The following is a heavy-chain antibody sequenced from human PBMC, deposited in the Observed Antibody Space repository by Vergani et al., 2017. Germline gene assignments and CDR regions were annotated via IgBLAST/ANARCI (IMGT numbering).Heavy chain of an antibody. Sequence: QVQLVQSAAEVKKPGSSVKFSCKSSVGTFSSYTISWVRQAPGQGLEWMGRSIPILGIANYAQKFQGRVTITADKSTSTAYMEMSSLRSEDTAVYYCATPYSSSWAPESIYCYYGMDVWGQGTTVTVSS. D-gene: IGHD6-13*01. V-gene: IGHV1-69*02. CDR1: VGTFSSYT. CDR2: SIPILGIA. J-gene: IGHJ6*02. CDR3: ATPYSSSWAPESIYCYYGMDV.